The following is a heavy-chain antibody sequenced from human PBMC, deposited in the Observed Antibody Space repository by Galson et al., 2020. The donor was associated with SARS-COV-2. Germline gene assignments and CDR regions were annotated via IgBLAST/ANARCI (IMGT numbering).Heavy chain of an antibody. V-gene: IGHV3-74*01. CDR3: ARYEYGDHLKYYFYYYGMDV. Sequence: ALHVESLKISCAASGFTFSSYWMHWVRQAPGKGLEWVSRIDSDGSTTNYADSVKGRFTISRDNARNTLYLQMNSLRVEDTAVYYCARYEYGDHLKYYFYYYGMDVWGQGTTVTVSS. CDR1: GFTFSSYW. J-gene: IGHJ6*02. CDR2: IDSDGSTT. D-gene: IGHD4-17*01.